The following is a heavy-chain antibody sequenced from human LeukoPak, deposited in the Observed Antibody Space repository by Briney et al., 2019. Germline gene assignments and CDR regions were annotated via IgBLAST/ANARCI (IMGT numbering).Heavy chain of an antibody. CDR3: ARGLEVRARVGYHYYMDV. J-gene: IGHJ6*03. V-gene: IGHV4-34*01. CDR2: IHHSGST. CDR1: GGSFSGYY. Sequence: SETLSLTCAVYGGSFSGYYWSWIRQPPGKGLEWIGEIHHSGSTNYSPSLKSRVTISVDTSKNQFSLTMSSVTAADTAVYFCARGLEVRARVGYHYYMDVWGKGTTVTVSS. D-gene: IGHD1-26*01.